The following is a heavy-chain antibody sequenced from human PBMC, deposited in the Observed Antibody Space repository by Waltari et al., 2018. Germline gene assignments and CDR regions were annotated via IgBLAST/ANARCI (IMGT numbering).Heavy chain of an antibody. CDR3: ARTRAIAARLIFDY. J-gene: IGHJ4*02. CDR1: GGSISSYY. CDR2: IYTSGST. V-gene: IGHV4-4*07. D-gene: IGHD6-6*01. Sequence: QVQLQESGPGLVKPSETLSLTCTVSGGSISSYYWSWIRQPAGKGLEWIGRIYTSGSTNYNPSLKSRVTMSVDTSKNQFSLKLSSVTAADTAVYYCARTRAIAARLIFDYWGQGTLVTVSS.